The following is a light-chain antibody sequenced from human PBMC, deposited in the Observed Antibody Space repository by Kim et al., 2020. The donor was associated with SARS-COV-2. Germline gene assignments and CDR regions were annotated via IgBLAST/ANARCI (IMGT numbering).Light chain of an antibody. CDR1: SIGSKS. CDR3: QVWDSSSDHVV. Sequence: PGTTARITCGGNSIGSKSVHWYQEKPGQPPVLVIYYDSDRPSGIPERFSGSNSGNTANLTISRVEAGDEADYYCQVWDSSSDHVVFGGGTQLTVL. CDR2: YDS. V-gene: IGLV3-21*04. J-gene: IGLJ2*01.